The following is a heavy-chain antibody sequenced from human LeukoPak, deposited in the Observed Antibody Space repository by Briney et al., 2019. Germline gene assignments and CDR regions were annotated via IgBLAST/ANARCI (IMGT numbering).Heavy chain of an antibody. J-gene: IGHJ4*02. D-gene: IGHD3-22*01. CDR1: GYTFTGYY. Sequence: ASVKVSCKASGYTFTGYYMRWVRQAPGQGLEWMGWINPNSGGTNYAQKFQGRVTMTRDTSISTAYMELSRLRSDDTAVYYCARAAPYYYDSSGYQTLDYWGQGTLVTVSS. CDR3: ARAAPYYYDSSGYQTLDY. V-gene: IGHV1-2*02. CDR2: INPNSGGT.